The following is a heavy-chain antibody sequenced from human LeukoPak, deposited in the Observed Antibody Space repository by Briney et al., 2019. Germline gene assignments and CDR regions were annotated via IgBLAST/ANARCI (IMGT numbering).Heavy chain of an antibody. J-gene: IGHJ3*02. Sequence: GGSLRLSCAASGFTVSTNDMTWVRQAPGRGLEWVSAIYGGSSTHYADSVKGRFIISRDNSKNTLYLQMNSLRAEDTAVYYCASRDYYDSSGYPDAFDIWGQGTMVTVSS. CDR3: ASRDYYDSSGYPDAFDI. D-gene: IGHD3-22*01. CDR2: IYGGSST. CDR1: GFTVSTND. V-gene: IGHV3-66*01.